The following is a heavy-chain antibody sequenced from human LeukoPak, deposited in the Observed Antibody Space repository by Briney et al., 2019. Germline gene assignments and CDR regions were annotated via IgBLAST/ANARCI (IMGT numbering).Heavy chain of an antibody. D-gene: IGHD1-7*01. J-gene: IGHJ3*02. CDR2: FDPEDGGT. Sequence: GASVKVSCKVSGYTLTELSMHWVRQAPGKGLEWMGGFDPEDGGTIYAQKFQGRVTMTEDTSTDTANMELSSLRSDDTAVYYCATDRGGPDWELRMGTFDIWGQGTMVTVSS. CDR1: GYTLTELS. CDR3: ATDRGGPDWELRMGTFDI. V-gene: IGHV1-24*01.